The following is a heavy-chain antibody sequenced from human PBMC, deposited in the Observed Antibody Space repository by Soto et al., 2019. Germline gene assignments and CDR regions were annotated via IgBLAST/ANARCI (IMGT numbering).Heavy chain of an antibody. Sequence: SETLSLTCTVSGGSVSSDNYYWSWIRQPPGKGLEWIGYVYNIGTTHYNPSFKSRVTISGDTSKNQFSLRLTSVTAADTAVYYCARAPPGVTATYYHGLDVWGQGTTVTVSS. CDR3: ARAPPGVTATYYHGLDV. D-gene: IGHD2-21*02. J-gene: IGHJ6*02. CDR2: VYNIGTT. V-gene: IGHV4-61*01. CDR1: GGSVSSDNYY.